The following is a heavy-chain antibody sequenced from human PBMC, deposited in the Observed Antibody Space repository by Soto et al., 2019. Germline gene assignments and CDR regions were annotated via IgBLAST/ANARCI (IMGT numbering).Heavy chain of an antibody. D-gene: IGHD2-8*02. CDR2: ISYNEKNK. Sequence: QVQLVESGGGVVQPGTSLRLSCSASGFTLNNYAMHWVRQVPGKGLEWLAFISYNEKNKYYGDSVRGRFTISRDDSKNTLFLHMNSLRSEETAVYYCATDGVEYVVSGLYYFDHWGQGTLVTVSS. J-gene: IGHJ4*02. V-gene: IGHV3-30*04. CDR1: GFTLNNYA. CDR3: ATDGVEYVVSGLYYFDH.